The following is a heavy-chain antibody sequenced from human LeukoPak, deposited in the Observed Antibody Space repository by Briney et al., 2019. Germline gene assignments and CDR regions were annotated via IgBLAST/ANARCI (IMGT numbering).Heavy chain of an antibody. V-gene: IGHV3-23*01. J-gene: IGHJ4*02. CDR2: ISGSGGST. Sequence: PGGSLRLSCAASGFTFSSYWMNWVRQAPGKGLEWVSAISGSGGSTYYAESVKGRFTISRDNSKNTLYLQMNSLRAEDTAVYYCAKAAGIVGASGYFDYWGQGTQVTVSS. D-gene: IGHD1-26*01. CDR1: GFTFSSYW. CDR3: AKAAGIVGASGYFDY.